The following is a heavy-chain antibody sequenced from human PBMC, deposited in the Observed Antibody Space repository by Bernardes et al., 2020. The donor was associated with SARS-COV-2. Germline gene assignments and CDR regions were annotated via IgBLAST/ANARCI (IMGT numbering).Heavy chain of an antibody. D-gene: IGHD3-3*01. CDR3: AKVQAIFWIRPQYSAMDV. V-gene: IGHV3-30*18. Sequence: GGSLRLSCVASGFTFNNFGMHWVRKAPGKGLEWVAVISYEGSKKYYADSVEGRFTISKDNSKNTVYLQMNSLRPEDTAVYYCAKVQAIFWIRPQYSAMDVWGQGTTVAVSS. CDR1: GFTFNNFG. J-gene: IGHJ6*02. CDR2: ISYEGSKK.